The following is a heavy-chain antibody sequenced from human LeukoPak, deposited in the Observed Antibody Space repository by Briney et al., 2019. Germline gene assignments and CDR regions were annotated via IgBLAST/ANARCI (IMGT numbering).Heavy chain of an antibody. V-gene: IGHV1-2*02. D-gene: IGHD3-22*01. Sequence: VSANVSCKASGYTFTGYYMHWVRQAPGQGLEWMGWINPNSGGTNYAQKFQGRVTMTRDTSISTAYMELSRLRSDDTAVYYCARDRDYYDSSGYSYNWFDPWGQGTLVTVSS. J-gene: IGHJ5*02. CDR2: INPNSGGT. CDR1: GYTFTGYY. CDR3: ARDRDYYDSSGYSYNWFDP.